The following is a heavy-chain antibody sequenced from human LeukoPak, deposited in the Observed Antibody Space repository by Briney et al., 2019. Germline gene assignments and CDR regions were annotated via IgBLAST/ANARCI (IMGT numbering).Heavy chain of an antibody. CDR2: IIPIFGTA. CDR1: GGTFSSYA. V-gene: IGHV1-69*13. J-gene: IGHJ6*03. D-gene: IGHD3-3*01. CDR3: ARDKVGFFGVVIYYYYMDV. Sequence: SVKVSCKASGGTFSSYAISWVRQAPGQGPEWMGGIIPIFGTANYAQKFQGRVTITADESTSTAYMELSSLRSEDTAVYYCARDKVGFFGVVIYYYYMDVWGKGITVTVSS.